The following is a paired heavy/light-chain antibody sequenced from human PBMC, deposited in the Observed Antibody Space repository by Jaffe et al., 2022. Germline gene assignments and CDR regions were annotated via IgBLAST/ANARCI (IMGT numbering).Light chain of an antibody. V-gene: IGKV3-20*01. Sequence: EIVLTQSPGTLSLSPGERATLSCRASQSVSSSYLAWYQQKPGQAPRLLIYGASSRATGIPDRFSGSGSGTDFTLTISRLEPEDFAVYYCQQYGSSLRTFGQGTKVEIK. J-gene: IGKJ1*01. CDR2: GAS. CDR3: QQYGSSLRT. CDR1: QSVSSSY.
Heavy chain of an antibody. V-gene: IGHV4-59*01. D-gene: IGHD3-10*01. CDR2: IYYSGST. Sequence: QVQLQESGPGLVKPSETLSLTCTVSGGSISSYYWSWIRQPPGKGLEWIGYIYYSGSTNYNPSLKSRVTISVDTSKNQFSLKLSSVTAADTAVYYCARGSRKSYGSGSYVPFVVDYWGQGTLVTVSS. CDR1: GGSISSYY. J-gene: IGHJ4*02. CDR3: ARGSRKSYGSGSYVPFVVDY.